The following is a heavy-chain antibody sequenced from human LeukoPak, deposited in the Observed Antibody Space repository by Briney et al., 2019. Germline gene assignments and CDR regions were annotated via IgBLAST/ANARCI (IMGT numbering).Heavy chain of an antibody. CDR2: ISGRDDST. D-gene: IGHD3-9*01. CDR1: GFTFKNYA. J-gene: IGHJ4*02. CDR3: AKWGDYDVLTGYYDSDY. Sequence: PGASLRLSCAASGFTFKNYAMTWVRQAPGKGLQWVSAISGRDDSTYYADSVKGRFTISRGISKNTLFLQMNNLRADDTAVYYCAKWGDYDVLTGYYDSDYWGQGTLVTVSS. V-gene: IGHV3-23*01.